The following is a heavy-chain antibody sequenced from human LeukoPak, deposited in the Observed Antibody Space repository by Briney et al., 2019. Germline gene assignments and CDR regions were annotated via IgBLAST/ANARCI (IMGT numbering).Heavy chain of an antibody. CDR1: GGSISSGGYS. V-gene: IGHV4-30-4*07. CDR2: IYYSGSA. Sequence: SETLSLTCAVSGGSISSGGYSWTWLRQPPGKGLEWIGYIYYSGSAYYNPSLKSRFTISVDTSKNQFSLKVISVTAADTAVYYCARDVIAAAGSFDPWGQGTLVTVSS. CDR3: ARDVIAAAGSFDP. D-gene: IGHD6-13*01. J-gene: IGHJ5*02.